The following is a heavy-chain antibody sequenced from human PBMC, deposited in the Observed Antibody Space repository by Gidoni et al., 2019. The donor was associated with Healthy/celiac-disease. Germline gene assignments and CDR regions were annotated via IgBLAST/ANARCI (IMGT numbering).Heavy chain of an antibody. Sequence: QVQLLPSGAEVKKPGSSVKVSCKASGGTSTHYSICWVRQAPGQGLEWMGGIIPIFGTANSAQKFQGRVTITADKSTSTAYMELSSLRSEDTAVYYCARAGGYCSSTSCYTLNFDYWGQGTLVTVSS. CDR3: ARAGGYCSSTSCYTLNFDY. CDR1: GGTSTHYS. D-gene: IGHD2-2*02. V-gene: IGHV1-69*06. J-gene: IGHJ4*02. CDR2: IIPIFGTA.